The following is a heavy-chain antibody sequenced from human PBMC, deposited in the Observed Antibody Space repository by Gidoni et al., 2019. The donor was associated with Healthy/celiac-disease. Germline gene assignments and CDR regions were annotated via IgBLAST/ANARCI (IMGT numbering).Heavy chain of an antibody. J-gene: IGHJ5*02. Sequence: QITLKESGPTLVQPTQTLTLTCPFSGFSLSTSGVGVGWIRQPPGKALEWLALIYWDDVKRYSPSLKSRLTITNDTSKNQVVLTMTNMDPVDTATYYCALNYCSSTSCYGWFDPWGQGTLVTVSS. CDR1: GFSLSTSGVG. CDR3: ALNYCSSTSCYGWFDP. D-gene: IGHD2-2*01. CDR2: IYWDDVK. V-gene: IGHV2-5*02.